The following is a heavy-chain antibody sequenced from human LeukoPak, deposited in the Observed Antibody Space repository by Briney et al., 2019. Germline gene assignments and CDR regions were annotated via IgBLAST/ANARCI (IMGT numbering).Heavy chain of an antibody. Sequence: GGSLRLSCAASGFTFSSYGMHWVRQAPGKGLEWVAVISYDGSNKYYADSVKGRFTISRDNSKNTLYLQINSLRADDTAVYYCAKYGDQRSFDYWGQGTLVTVSS. D-gene: IGHD4-17*01. CDR1: GFTFSSYG. J-gene: IGHJ4*02. CDR3: AKYGDQRSFDY. V-gene: IGHV3-30*18. CDR2: ISYDGSNK.